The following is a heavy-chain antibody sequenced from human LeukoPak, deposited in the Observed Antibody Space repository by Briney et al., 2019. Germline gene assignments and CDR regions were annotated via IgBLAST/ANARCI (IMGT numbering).Heavy chain of an antibody. CDR3: ARGYYYGSGRELDY. CDR2: ISDSSSTI. CDR1: GFSFGTYR. D-gene: IGHD3-10*01. V-gene: IGHV3-48*02. Sequence: QAGGSLRLSCAASGFSFGTYRMNWVRQAPGEGLEWVSYISDSSSTIYYADSVKGRFTISRDNAKNSLFLQMNSLRDEDTAVYYCARGYYYGSGRELDYWGQGTLVTVSS. J-gene: IGHJ4*02.